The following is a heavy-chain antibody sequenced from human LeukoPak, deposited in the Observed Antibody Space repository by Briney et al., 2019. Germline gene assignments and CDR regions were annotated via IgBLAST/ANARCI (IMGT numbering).Heavy chain of an antibody. CDR2: ISYDGSNK. Sequence: RPGGSLRLSCAASGFTFSSYAMHWVRQAPGKGLEWVAVISYDGSNKQYADSVKGRFTISRESSKNTLYLQMNSLKPEDTAVYYCAKYRTADSSGYSHYWGQGTLVTVSS. J-gene: IGHJ4*02. CDR1: GFTFSSYA. CDR3: AKYRTADSSGYSHY. D-gene: IGHD3-22*01. V-gene: IGHV3-30-3*02.